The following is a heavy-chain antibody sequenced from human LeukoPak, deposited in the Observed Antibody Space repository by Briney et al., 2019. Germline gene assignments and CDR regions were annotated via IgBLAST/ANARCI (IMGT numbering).Heavy chain of an antibody. J-gene: IGHJ4*02. Sequence: SETLSLTCTVSGGSINSGGYYWSWIRQHPGKGLEWIGYIYYSGRTYYNPSLKSRVTISVDTSKNQFSLKLSSVTAADTAVYYCARGYSYGYRHYFDYWGQGTLVTVSS. D-gene: IGHD5-18*01. CDR3: ARGYSYGYRHYFDY. V-gene: IGHV4-31*03. CDR1: GGSINSGGYY. CDR2: IYYSGRT.